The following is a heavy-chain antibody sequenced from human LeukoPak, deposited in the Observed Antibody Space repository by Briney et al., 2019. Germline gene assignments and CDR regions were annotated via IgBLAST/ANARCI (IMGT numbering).Heavy chain of an antibody. D-gene: IGHD5-24*01. V-gene: IGHV3-23*01. CDR1: GFTFSSFA. CDR2: IGDSGGST. Sequence: GGSLRLSCAASGFTFSSFAMSWVRQAAGKGLEWGSAIGDSGGSTDYAGSVKGRFTIYRDNSKNKMYLKMKSLRAEDTAVYYCAKDRAIRLQFDYYYYMDVWGKGTTVTVSS. J-gene: IGHJ6*03. CDR3: AKDRAIRLQFDYYYYMDV.